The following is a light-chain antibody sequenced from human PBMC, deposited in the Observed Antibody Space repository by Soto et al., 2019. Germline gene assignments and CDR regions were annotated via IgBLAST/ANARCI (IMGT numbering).Light chain of an antibody. J-gene: IGKJ1*01. V-gene: IGKV1-39*01. CDR2: AAS. CDR1: QNIDNF. Sequence: DIQMTQSPASLSASVGDRVTISCRAPQNIDNFLNWFQQKPGRSPTLLIYAASTLRSGVPSRFSGSGFGTDFTLTISRHQPEDFSTYYCQQIHSLPRTFGQGTTVEIK. CDR3: QQIHSLPRT.